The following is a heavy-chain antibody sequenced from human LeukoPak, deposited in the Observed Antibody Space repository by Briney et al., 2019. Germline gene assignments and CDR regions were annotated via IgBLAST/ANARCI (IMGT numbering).Heavy chain of an antibody. CDR2: IYYSGST. D-gene: IGHD3-22*01. Sequence: SETLSLTCTVSGGSISSYYWSWIRQPPGKGLEWIGYIYYSGSTNYNPSLKSRVTISVDTSKNQFSLKLSSVTAVDTAVYYCARGEYESSGLFFDYWGQGTLVTVSS. CDR1: GGSISSYY. CDR3: ARGEYESSGLFFDY. J-gene: IGHJ4*02. V-gene: IGHV4-59*01.